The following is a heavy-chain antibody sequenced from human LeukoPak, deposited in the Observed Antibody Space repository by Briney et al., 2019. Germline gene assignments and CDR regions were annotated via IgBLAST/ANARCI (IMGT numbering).Heavy chain of an antibody. J-gene: IGHJ4*02. V-gene: IGHV4-59*11. CDR2: IFYSGST. D-gene: IGHD6-13*01. CDR3: ARGGAFSSSWYVDY. Sequence: SETLSLTCTVYHDSISGLHWGWIQQPPGKGMEWLGYIFYSGSTNYNPSLKSRVTISVDTSRNKVSLKLSSVTAADTAVYYCARGGAFSSSWYVDYWGQGTLVTVST. CDR1: HDSISGLH.